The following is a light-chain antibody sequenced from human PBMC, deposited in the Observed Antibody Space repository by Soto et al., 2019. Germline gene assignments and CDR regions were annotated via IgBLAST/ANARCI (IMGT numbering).Light chain of an antibody. J-gene: IGLJ2*01. Sequence: QSALTQPASVSGSPGQSITISCTGTSSDVGSYNLVSWYQQHPGKAPKLMIYEVSKRPSGVSNRFSGSKSGNTASRTISGLQAEDEADYYCCSYAGSSTLVFGGGTKVTVL. CDR1: SSDVGSYNL. CDR3: CSYAGSSTLV. V-gene: IGLV2-23*02. CDR2: EVS.